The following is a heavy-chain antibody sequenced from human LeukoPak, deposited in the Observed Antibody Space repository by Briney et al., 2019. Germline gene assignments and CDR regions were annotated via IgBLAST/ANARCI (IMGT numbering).Heavy chain of an antibody. V-gene: IGHV3-30-3*01. CDR3: ARDNYYYVMDV. CDR2: ISYDGSNK. Sequence: PGGSLRLSCAASGFTFSSYAMSWVRQAPGKGLEWVAVISYDGSNKYYADSVKGRFTISRDNAKNSLYLQMNSLRAEDTAVYYCARDNYYYVMDVWGQGTTVTVSS. J-gene: IGHJ6*02. CDR1: GFTFSSYA.